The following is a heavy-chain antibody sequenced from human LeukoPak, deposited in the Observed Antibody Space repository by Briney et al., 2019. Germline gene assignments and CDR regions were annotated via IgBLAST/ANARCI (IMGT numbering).Heavy chain of an antibody. D-gene: IGHD2-15*01. CDR2: ISGSGGST. J-gene: IGHJ4*02. CDR3: AKSTHDIVVVVAAFDY. V-gene: IGHV3-23*01. Sequence: GGSLRLSCAASGFTFSSYAMSWVRQAPGKGLEWVSAISGSGGSTYYADSVKGRFTISRDNSKNTLYLQMNSLRAEDTAVYYCAKSTHDIVVVVAAFDYWGQGTLVTVSS. CDR1: GFTFSSYA.